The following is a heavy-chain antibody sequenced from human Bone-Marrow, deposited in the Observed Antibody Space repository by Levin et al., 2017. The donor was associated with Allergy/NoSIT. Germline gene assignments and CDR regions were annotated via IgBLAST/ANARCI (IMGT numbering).Heavy chain of an antibody. CDR2: ISTSSAYI. CDR3: ARILEVIVPPPDAFDL. CDR1: GFVFNSYT. V-gene: IGHV3-21*06. Sequence: GGSLRLSCEASGFVFNSYTMSWVRQAPGKGLEWVSSISTSSAYIYYADSVKDRFIISRDNAKSSLFLEMSSLRAEDTALYFCARILEVIVPPPDAFDLWGQGTGVSVSS. J-gene: IGHJ3*01. D-gene: IGHD2/OR15-2a*01.